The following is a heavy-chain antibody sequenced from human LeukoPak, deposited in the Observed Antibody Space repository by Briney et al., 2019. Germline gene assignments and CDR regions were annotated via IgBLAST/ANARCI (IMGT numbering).Heavy chain of an antibody. CDR3: ARAWDYGDLYYFDC. J-gene: IGHJ4*02. D-gene: IGHD4-17*01. V-gene: IGHV3-7*01. Sequence: GGSLRLSCAASGFTFSSYPMHWVRQAPGKGLEWVANIKQDGSEKYYVDSVKGRFTISRDNAKNSLFLQMNSLRAEDTAVYYCARAWDYGDLYYFDCWGQGTLVTVSS. CDR2: IKQDGSEK. CDR1: GFTFSSYP.